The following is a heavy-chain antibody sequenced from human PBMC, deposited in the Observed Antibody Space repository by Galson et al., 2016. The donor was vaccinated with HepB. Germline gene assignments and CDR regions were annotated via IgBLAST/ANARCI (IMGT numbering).Heavy chain of an antibody. J-gene: IGHJ4*02. Sequence: LRLSCATSGFTFSNYFMHWVRQAPGKGLEWVSLISYDGGKKYYADSVTGRFTISRDNSRNTVYLQMISLRAEDTAIYYCARAVGIAASPFDYWGQGTLVTVSS. CDR2: ISYDGGKK. CDR1: GFTFSNYF. D-gene: IGHD6-13*01. V-gene: IGHV3-30-3*01. CDR3: ARAVGIAASPFDY.